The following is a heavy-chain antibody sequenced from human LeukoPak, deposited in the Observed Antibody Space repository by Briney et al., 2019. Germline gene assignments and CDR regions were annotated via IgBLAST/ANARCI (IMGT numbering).Heavy chain of an antibody. J-gene: IGHJ4*02. Sequence: ASVKVSCKASGYTFTSYDINWARQATGQGLEWMGWMNPNSGNTGYAQKFQGRVTMTRNTSISTAYMELSSLRSEDTAVYYCARVRKVGSSSSMGYWGQGTLVTVSS. V-gene: IGHV1-8*01. CDR2: MNPNSGNT. D-gene: IGHD6-6*01. CDR3: ARVRKVGSSSSMGY. CDR1: GYTFTSYD.